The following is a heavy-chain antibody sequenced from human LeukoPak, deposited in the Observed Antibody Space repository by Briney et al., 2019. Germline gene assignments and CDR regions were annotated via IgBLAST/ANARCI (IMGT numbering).Heavy chain of an antibody. CDR3: ARERRSGWYRNHFDY. CDR2: INHSGST. D-gene: IGHD6-19*01. Sequence: PSETLSLTXTVSGVSISSSGYYGGWIRQPPGKGLEWIGEINHSGSTNYNPSLKSRVTISVDTSKNQFSLKLSSVTAADTAVYYCARERRSGWYRNHFDYWGQGTLVTVSS. CDR1: GVSISSSGYY. V-gene: IGHV4-39*07. J-gene: IGHJ4*02.